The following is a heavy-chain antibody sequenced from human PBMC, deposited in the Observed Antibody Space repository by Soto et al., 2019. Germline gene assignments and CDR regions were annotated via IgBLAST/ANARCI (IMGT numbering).Heavy chain of an antibody. J-gene: IGHJ5*01. CDR2: IFYSGST. V-gene: IGHV4-59*01. CDR1: GGSISSYY. CDR3: ASMIGDPVLSFDS. D-gene: IGHD3-10*02. Sequence: QVQLQESGPGLVKPSETLSLTCTVSGGSISSYYWSWIRQPPGKGLEWIGFIFYSGSTSYNPSLKSRVTISIDTSEYQLSLKLNSVTAADTAVYYCASMIGDPVLSFDSWGQGTLVAVSS.